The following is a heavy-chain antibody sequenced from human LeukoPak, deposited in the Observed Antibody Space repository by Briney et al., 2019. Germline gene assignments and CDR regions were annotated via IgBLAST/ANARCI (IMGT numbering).Heavy chain of an antibody. D-gene: IGHD2-15*01. J-gene: IGHJ4*02. CDR2: IYYSGST. CDR1: GGSISSSSYY. Sequence: SETLSLTCTVSGGSISSSSYYWGWIRQPPGKGLEWIGSIYYSGSTYYNPSLKSRVTISVDTSKNQFSLKLSSLTAADTAVYYCARRGTLMVVAARYDYWGQGTLVTVSS. V-gene: IGHV4-39*01. CDR3: ARRGTLMVVAARYDY.